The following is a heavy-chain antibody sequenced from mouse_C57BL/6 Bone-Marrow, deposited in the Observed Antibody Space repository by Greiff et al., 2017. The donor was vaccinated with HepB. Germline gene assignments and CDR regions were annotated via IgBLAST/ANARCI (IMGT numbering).Heavy chain of an antibody. J-gene: IGHJ2*01. Sequence: VKLQESGAELVKPGASVKISCKASGYAFSSYWMNWVKQRPGKGLEWIGQIYPGDGDTNYNGKFKGKATLTADKSSSTAYMQLSSLTSEDSAVYFCARGGWLLKPYFDYWGQGTTLTVSS. CDR1: GYAFSSYW. CDR3: ARGGWLLKPYFDY. D-gene: IGHD2-3*01. V-gene: IGHV1-80*01. CDR2: IYPGDGDT.